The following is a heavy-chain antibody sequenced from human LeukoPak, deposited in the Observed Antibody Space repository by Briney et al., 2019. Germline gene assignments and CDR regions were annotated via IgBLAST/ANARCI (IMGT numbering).Heavy chain of an antibody. Sequence: SETLSLTCAVYGGSFSGYYWIWIRQPPGKGLEWIGEINHSGSTNYNPSLKSRVTISVDTSKNQFSLKLSSVTAADTAVYYCARVIAAAGLYYFDYWGQGTLVTVSS. V-gene: IGHV4-34*01. CDR2: INHSGST. CDR3: ARVIAAAGLYYFDY. CDR1: GGSFSGYY. D-gene: IGHD6-13*01. J-gene: IGHJ4*02.